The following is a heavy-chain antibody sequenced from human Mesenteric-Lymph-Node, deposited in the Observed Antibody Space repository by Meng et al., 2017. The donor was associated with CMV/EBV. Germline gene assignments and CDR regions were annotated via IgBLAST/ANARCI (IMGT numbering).Heavy chain of an antibody. J-gene: IGHJ4*02. Sequence: GGSLRLSCVASGFTFNNFPIHWVRQAPGKGLEWVAVISYDATNQHYAESVKGRFTISRDNSKSTLYPQMNSLRAEDTAAYYCARDPGVDFWGQGTLVTVSS. CDR2: ISYDATNQ. V-gene: IGHV3-30*04. CDR1: GFTFNNFP. D-gene: IGHD3-3*01. CDR3: ARDPGVDF.